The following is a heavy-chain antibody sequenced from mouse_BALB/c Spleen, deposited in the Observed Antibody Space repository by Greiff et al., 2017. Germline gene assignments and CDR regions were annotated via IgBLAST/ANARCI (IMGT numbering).Heavy chain of an antibody. CDR3: VRTTTGYAMDY. V-gene: IGHV2-9-2*01. J-gene: IGHJ4*01. Sequence: QVQLKQSGPGLVAPSQSLSITCTVSGFSLTSYDISWIRQPPGKGLEWLGVIWTGGGTNYNSAFMSRLSISKDNSKSQVFLKMNSLQTDDTAIYYCVRTTTGYAMDYWGQGTSVTVSS. CDR2: IWTGGGT. D-gene: IGHD1-1*01. CDR1: GFSLTSYD.